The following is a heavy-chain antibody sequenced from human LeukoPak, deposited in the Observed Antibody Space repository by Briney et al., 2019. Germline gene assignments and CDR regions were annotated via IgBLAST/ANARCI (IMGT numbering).Heavy chain of an antibody. J-gene: IGHJ4*02. CDR3: ARGHSSGNPDPFDC. Sequence: GGSLRLSCAASGFIVSTNYMSWVRQAPGKGLEWVSVIYSGGAIHYTDSVRGRFTISRDNSKNTLYLQMNSLRAEDTAMYYCARGHSSGNPDPFDCWGQGTPVIVSS. CDR2: IYSGGAI. V-gene: IGHV3-53*01. CDR1: GFIVSTNY. D-gene: IGHD6-19*01.